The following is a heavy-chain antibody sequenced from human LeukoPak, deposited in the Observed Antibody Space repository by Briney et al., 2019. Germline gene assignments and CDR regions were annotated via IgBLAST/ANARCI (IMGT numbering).Heavy chain of an antibody. CDR3: ARGPMVRGVLTLGNFDY. CDR2: INPNSGGT. J-gene: IGHJ4*02. Sequence: ASVKVSCKASGYTFTGYYMHWVRQGPGQGLEWMGWINPNSGGTNYAQKFQGRVTMTRDTSISTAYMELSRLRSDDTAVYYCARGPMVRGVLTLGNFDYWGQGTLVTVSS. V-gene: IGHV1-2*02. CDR1: GYTFTGYY. D-gene: IGHD3-10*01.